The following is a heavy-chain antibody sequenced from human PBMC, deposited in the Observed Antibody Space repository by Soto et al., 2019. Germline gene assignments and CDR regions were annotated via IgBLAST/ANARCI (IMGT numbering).Heavy chain of an antibody. V-gene: IGHV3-74*01. J-gene: IGHJ4*02. D-gene: IGHD2-2*01. Sequence: GSLRLSCAASGFPFSSYWMHWVRQAPGKGLVWVSRINGDGSSLNYADSVKGRFTISRDNAKNTLYLQMNSLRAEDAAVYYCTRRGCSTTGCYFNWGRGTLVTVSS. CDR2: INGDGSSL. CDR3: TRRGCSTTGCYFN. CDR1: GFPFSSYW.